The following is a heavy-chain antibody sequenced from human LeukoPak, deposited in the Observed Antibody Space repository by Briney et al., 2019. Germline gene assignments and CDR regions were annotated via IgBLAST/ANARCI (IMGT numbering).Heavy chain of an antibody. Sequence: ASVKVSCKASGYTFSSYGITWVRQAPGQGLEWMGWISAYNGNTNYAQKFQGRVTMTTDTSTSTAYMELRSLRSDDTAVYYCARDGHCSSTSCPPGWVGFDPWGQGTLVTVSS. V-gene: IGHV1-18*01. D-gene: IGHD2-2*03. CDR3: ARDGHCSSTSCPPGWVGFDP. J-gene: IGHJ5*02. CDR2: ISAYNGNT. CDR1: GYTFSSYG.